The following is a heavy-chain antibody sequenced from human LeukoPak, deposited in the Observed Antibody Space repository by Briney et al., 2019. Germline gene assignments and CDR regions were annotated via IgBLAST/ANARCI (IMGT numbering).Heavy chain of an antibody. CDR2: IKQDGSEK. Sequence: GGSLRLSCAASGFTFSSYWMSWVRQAPGKGLEWVANIKQDGSEKYYVDSVKGRFTISRDNAKNSLYLQMNSLRAEDTALYYCARDPTKGTVTIHFDLWGQGTLVTVSS. J-gene: IGHJ4*02. V-gene: IGHV3-7*03. D-gene: IGHD4-17*01. CDR3: ARDPTKGTVTIHFDL. CDR1: GFTFSSYW.